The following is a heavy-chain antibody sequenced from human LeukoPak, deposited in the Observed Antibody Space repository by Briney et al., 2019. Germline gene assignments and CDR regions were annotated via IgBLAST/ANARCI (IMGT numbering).Heavy chain of an antibody. Sequence: VKPSETLSLTCTVSGGSIRGYYCNWLRQPPGEGLEWIGFIYSSGSTAYNPSLKSRVTISLDTSKSQFSLRLNSVTAADTAVYYCAKTYYSSSGSWDWGQGTLVTVSS. V-gene: IGHV4-59*01. J-gene: IGHJ1*01. CDR2: IYSSGST. CDR1: GGSIRGYY. CDR3: AKTYYSSSGSWD. D-gene: IGHD3-10*01.